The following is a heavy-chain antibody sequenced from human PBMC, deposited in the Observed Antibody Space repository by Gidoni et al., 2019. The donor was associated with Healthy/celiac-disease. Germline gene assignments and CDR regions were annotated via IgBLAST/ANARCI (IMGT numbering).Heavy chain of an antibody. J-gene: IGHJ4*02. CDR1: GGPISSGGYY. Sequence: QVQLQESGPGLVKPSQTLSLTCTVSGGPISSGGYYWSWIRQHPGKGLEWIGYIYYSGSTYYNPSLKSRVTISVDTSKNQFSLKLSSVTAADTAVYYCARDRKQWLAGGGYFDYWGQGTLVTVSS. V-gene: IGHV4-31*03. CDR3: ARDRKQWLAGGGYFDY. D-gene: IGHD6-19*01. CDR2: IYYSGST.